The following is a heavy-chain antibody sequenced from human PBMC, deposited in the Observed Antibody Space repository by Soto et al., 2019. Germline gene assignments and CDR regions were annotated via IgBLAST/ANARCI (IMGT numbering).Heavy chain of an antibody. D-gene: IGHD5-12*01. V-gene: IGHV3-11*06. J-gene: IGHJ4*02. CDR2: ISSSSTYT. CDR3: ARGEYSGYDHFDY. CDR1: GFTFSDYY. Sequence: GGSLRLSCAASGFTFSDYYMSWIRQAPGKGLEWVSYISSSSTYTNYADSVKGRFTISGDNAKNSLYLQMNSLRAEDTAVYYCARGEYSGYDHFDYWGQGTLVTVSS.